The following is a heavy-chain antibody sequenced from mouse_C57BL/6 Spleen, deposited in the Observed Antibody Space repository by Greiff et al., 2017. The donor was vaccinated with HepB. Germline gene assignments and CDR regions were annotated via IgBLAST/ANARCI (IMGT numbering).Heavy chain of an antibody. CDR3: ARGEAIDYGYDDAMDY. V-gene: IGHV1-64*01. CDR1: GYTFTSYW. D-gene: IGHD2-2*01. CDR2: IHPNSGST. Sequence: QVQLQQPGAELVKPGASVKLSCKASGYTFTSYWMHWVKQRPGQGLEWIGMIHPNSGSTNYNEKFKSKATLTVDKSSSTAYMQLSSLTSEDSAVYYCARGEAIDYGYDDAMDYWGQGTSVTVSS. J-gene: IGHJ4*01.